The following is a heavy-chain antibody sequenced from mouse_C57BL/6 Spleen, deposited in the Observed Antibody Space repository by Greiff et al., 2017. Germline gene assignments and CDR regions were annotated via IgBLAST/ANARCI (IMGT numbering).Heavy chain of an antibody. CDR3: ARQDSSGPWFAY. Sequence: EVKLMESGGGLVQPGGSLKLSCAASGFTFSDYGMAWVRQAPRKGPEWVAFISNLAYSIYYADTVTGRFTISRENAKNTLYLEMSSLRSEDTAMYYCARQDSSGPWFAYWGQGTLVTVSA. V-gene: IGHV5-15*01. CDR1: GFTFSDYG. J-gene: IGHJ3*01. D-gene: IGHD3-2*02. CDR2: ISNLAYSI.